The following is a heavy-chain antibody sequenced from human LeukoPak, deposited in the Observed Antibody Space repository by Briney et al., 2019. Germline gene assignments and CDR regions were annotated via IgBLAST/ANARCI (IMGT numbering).Heavy chain of an antibody. V-gene: IGHV4-31*03. Sequence: PSETLSLTCTVSGGSISSGGYYWSWIRQHPGKGLEWIGYVYYSGSTYYNPSLKSRLTISVDTSKNQFSLKLSSVTAADTAVYYCAREGFGELSHFDYWGQGTLVTVSS. CDR2: VYYSGST. CDR1: GGSISSGGYY. CDR3: AREGFGELSHFDY. J-gene: IGHJ4*02. D-gene: IGHD3-10*01.